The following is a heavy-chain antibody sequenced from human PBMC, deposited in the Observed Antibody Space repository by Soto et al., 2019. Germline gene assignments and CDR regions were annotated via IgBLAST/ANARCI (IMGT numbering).Heavy chain of an antibody. CDR3: AKADGTVTTFYFDY. Sequence: QVQLVESGGGVVQPGRSLRLSCAASGFTFSSYGMHWVRQAPGKGLEWVAVISYDGSNKYYADSVKGRFTISRDNSKNTLYLQMNSLRAEDTAVYYCAKADGTVTTFYFDYWGQGTLVTVSS. V-gene: IGHV3-30*18. J-gene: IGHJ4*02. CDR2: ISYDGSNK. CDR1: GFTFSSYG. D-gene: IGHD4-17*01.